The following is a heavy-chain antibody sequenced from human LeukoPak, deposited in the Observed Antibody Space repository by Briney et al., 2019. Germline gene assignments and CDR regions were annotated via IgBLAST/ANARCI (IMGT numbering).Heavy chain of an antibody. V-gene: IGHV3-33*01. CDR1: GFAFNTYG. Sequence: GGSLRLSCAASGFAFNTYGVHWVRQPPGKGLEWVALIWFDGSKQYYADSVRGRFIISRDNSRNTVYLHMNSLGAEDTAVYYCTRDGRTYSDFWSNYYHAMDVWGQGTTVTVSS. CDR2: IWFDGSKQ. CDR3: TRDGRTYSDFWSNYYHAMDV. D-gene: IGHD3-3*01. J-gene: IGHJ6*02.